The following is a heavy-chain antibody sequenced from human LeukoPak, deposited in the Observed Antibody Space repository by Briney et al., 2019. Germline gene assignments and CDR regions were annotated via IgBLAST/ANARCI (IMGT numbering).Heavy chain of an antibody. D-gene: IGHD6-13*01. CDR3: AKPFSSWSGFGS. CDR1: EFTFSSDW. V-gene: IGHV3-7*01. CDR2: IKQDGGEK. Sequence: GGSLRLSCAASEFTFSSDWVSWVSQAPGKGLEWVANIKQDGGEKYYLDSVKGRFTVSRDNAKNSLYLQMSSLRAEDTAVYYCAKPFSSWSGFGSWGQGTLATVSS. J-gene: IGHJ4*02.